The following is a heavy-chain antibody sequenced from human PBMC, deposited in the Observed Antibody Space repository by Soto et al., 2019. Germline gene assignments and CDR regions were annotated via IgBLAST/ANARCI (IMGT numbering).Heavy chain of an antibody. CDR3: ARYGAIGYCSGGSCYSVDAFDI. V-gene: IGHV1-3*01. CDR1: GYTFTSYA. D-gene: IGHD2-15*01. Sequence: QVPLVQSGAEVKKPGASVKVSCKASGYTFTSYAMHWVRQAPGQRLEWMGWINAGNGNTKYSQKFQGRVTITRDTSARTAYMELIRLRSEDTAVYYCARYGAIGYCSGGSCYSVDAFDIWGQGTMVTVSS. J-gene: IGHJ3*02. CDR2: INAGNGNT.